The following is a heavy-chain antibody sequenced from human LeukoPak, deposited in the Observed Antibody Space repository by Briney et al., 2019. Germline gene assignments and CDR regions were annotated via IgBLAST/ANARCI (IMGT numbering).Heavy chain of an antibody. Sequence: SKTLSLTCAVYGGSFSGYYWSWIRQPPGKGLEWIGEINHSGSTNYNPSLKSRVTISVDTSKNQFSLKLSSVTAADTAVYYCARGEPAQRPYWYFDLWGRGTLVTVSS. D-gene: IGHD6-25*01. CDR2: INHSGST. J-gene: IGHJ2*01. CDR1: GGSFSGYY. V-gene: IGHV4-34*01. CDR3: ARGEPAQRPYWYFDL.